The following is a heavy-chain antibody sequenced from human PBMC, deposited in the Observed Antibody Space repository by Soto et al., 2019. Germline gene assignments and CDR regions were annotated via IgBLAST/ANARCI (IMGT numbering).Heavy chain of an antibody. J-gene: IGHJ6*03. V-gene: IGHV1-18*01. CDR1: GYTFTSYG. CDR2: ISAYNGNT. Sequence: GASVKVSCKASGYTFTSYGISWVRQAPGQGLEWMGWISAYNGNTNYAQKLQGRVTMTTDTSTSTAYMELRSLRSEDTAVYYCAREAGVVPAAIRAYYMDVWGKGTTVTVSS. CDR3: AREAGVVPAAIRAYYMDV. D-gene: IGHD2-2*01.